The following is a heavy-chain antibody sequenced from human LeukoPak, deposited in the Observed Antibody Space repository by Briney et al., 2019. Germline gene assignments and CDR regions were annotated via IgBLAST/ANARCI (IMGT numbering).Heavy chain of an antibody. CDR1: GYTFTGYY. Sequence: AASVKVSCKASGYTFTGYYMHWVRQAPGQGLEWMGWINPNSGGTNYAQKFQGRVTMTRDTSISTAYMELSRLRSDDTAVYYCARDGAEQWLARTYYFDYWGQGTLVTVSS. J-gene: IGHJ4*02. D-gene: IGHD6-19*01. CDR2: INPNSGGT. V-gene: IGHV1-2*02. CDR3: ARDGAEQWLARTYYFDY.